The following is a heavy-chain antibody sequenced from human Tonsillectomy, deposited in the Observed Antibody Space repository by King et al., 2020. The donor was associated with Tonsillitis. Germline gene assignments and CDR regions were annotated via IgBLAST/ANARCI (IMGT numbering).Heavy chain of an antibody. V-gene: IGHV3-30*18. D-gene: IGHD3-3*01. CDR2: ISYDGNNK. CDR1: GFTFNYYG. J-gene: IGHJ3*02. Sequence: VQLVESGGGVVQPGKSLRLSCAASGFTFNYYGMHWVRQAPGKGREWVAIISYDGNNKYYADSLKGRFTISRDNCKNTVHLQMNNLRTEDTSVYYCANSRAPKWALSDSIDIWGQGTMVTVSS. CDR3: ANSRAPKWALSDSIDI.